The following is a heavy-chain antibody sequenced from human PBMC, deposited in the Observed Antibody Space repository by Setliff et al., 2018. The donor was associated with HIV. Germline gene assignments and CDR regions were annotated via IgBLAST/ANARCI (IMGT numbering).Heavy chain of an antibody. V-gene: IGHV1-18*01. CDR3: ARGSCSSTSCPNWFDP. CDR2: ISAYNGNT. D-gene: IGHD2-2*01. CDR1: GYIFNTNG. J-gene: IGHJ5*02. Sequence: ASVKVSCKGSGYIFNTNGISWVRQAPGQGLEWMGWISAYNGNTNYAQRFQGRVTMTTDTSTSTAYMELRSLRSDDTAVYFCARGSCSSTSCPNWFDPWGQGTLVTVSS.